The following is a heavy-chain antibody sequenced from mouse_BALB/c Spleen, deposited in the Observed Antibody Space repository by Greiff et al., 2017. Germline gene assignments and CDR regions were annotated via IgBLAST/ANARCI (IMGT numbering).Heavy chain of an antibody. D-gene: IGHD2-1*01. CDR3: ARYGNYGGAWFAY. CDR2: INPGSGGT. V-gene: IGHV1-54*03. J-gene: IGHJ3*01. CDR1: GFAFTNYL. Sequence: VQLQESGAELVRPGTSVKVSCTASGFAFTNYLIAWVQQRPGQGLEWMAVINPGSGGTNYNETFTGKATLTADKSSSTAYMQLSSLTSDDSAVYFYARYGNYGGAWFAYWGQGTLVTVSA.